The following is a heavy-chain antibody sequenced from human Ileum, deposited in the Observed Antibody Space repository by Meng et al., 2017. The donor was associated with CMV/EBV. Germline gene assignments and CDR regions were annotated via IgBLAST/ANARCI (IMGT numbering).Heavy chain of an antibody. J-gene: IGHJ4*02. CDR3: AQTGPVRDYFQS. D-gene: IGHD1-1*01. CDR2: IYCDDDK. V-gene: IGHV2-5*02. Sequence: LKESGPSLFKPTPTLTLTFSCPWFILTRMGMGVGWIRQHPGKALEWLALIYCDDDKRYSPSLNNRLTITKEASKNQVVRSMTSMGPVDTAPYYCAQTGPVRDYFQSWGQGTLVTVSS. CDR1: WFILTRMGMG.